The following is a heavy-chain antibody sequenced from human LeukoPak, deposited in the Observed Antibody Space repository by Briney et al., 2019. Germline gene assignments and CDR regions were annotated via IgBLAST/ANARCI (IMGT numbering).Heavy chain of an antibody. V-gene: IGHV4-59*01. D-gene: IGHD3-22*01. Sequence: SETLSLTCTGSGGSISRYYWSWIRQPPGKGLEWIGYIYYSGSTNYNPSLKSRVTISVDTSKNQFSLKLSSVTAADTAVYYCARGDYYDSSGYYYSAFDIWGQGTMVTVSS. CDR1: GGSISRYY. CDR2: IYYSGST. CDR3: ARGDYYDSSGYYYSAFDI. J-gene: IGHJ3*02.